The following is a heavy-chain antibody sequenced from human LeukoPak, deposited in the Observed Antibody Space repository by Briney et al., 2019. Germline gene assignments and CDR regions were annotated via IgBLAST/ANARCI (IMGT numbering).Heavy chain of an antibody. V-gene: IGHV3-9*01. CDR3: ARKTGHNYGMDV. CDR1: GFTFDDYA. CDR2: ISWNSGSI. D-gene: IGHD3-9*01. J-gene: IGHJ6*02. Sequence: GGSLRLSCAASGFTFDDYAMHWVRQAPGKGLEWVSGISWNSGSIGYADSVKGRFTISRDNAKNSLYLQMSSLRGEDTAVYYCARKTGHNYGMDVWGQGTTVTVSS.